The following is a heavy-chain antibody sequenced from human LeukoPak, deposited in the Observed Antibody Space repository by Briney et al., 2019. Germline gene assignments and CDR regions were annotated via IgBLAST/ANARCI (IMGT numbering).Heavy chain of an antibody. CDR1: GFIFRTYW. CDR2: INPDGTTT. V-gene: IGHV3-74*01. Sequence: GGSLRLSCAASGFIFRTYWMHWVRHVPGKGLMWVSRINPDGTTTTYADSVKGRFTISRDNAKKTVYLQMNSLRAEDTAIYYCICDSVHRSVGDSWGQGALVTVSP. CDR3: ICDSVHRSVGDS. D-gene: IGHD2-8*01. J-gene: IGHJ4*02.